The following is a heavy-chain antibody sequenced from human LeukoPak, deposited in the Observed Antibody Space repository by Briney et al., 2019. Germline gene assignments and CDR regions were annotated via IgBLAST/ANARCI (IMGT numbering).Heavy chain of an antibody. CDR3: AWERSGYDSTTFDY. D-gene: IGHD5-12*01. V-gene: IGHV4-59*01. Sequence: SETLSLTCTVSGGSISSYYWSWIRQPPGKGLEWIGYIYYSGSTNYNPSLKSRVTISVDTSKNQFSLKLSSVTAADTAVYYCAWERSGYDSTTFDYWGQGTLVAVSS. CDR2: IYYSGST. J-gene: IGHJ4*02. CDR1: GGSISSYY.